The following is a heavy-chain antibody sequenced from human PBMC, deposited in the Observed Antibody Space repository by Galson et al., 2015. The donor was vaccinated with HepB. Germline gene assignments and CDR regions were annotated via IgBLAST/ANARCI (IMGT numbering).Heavy chain of an antibody. CDR1: GGSISSGDYY. V-gene: IGHV4-30-4*01. CDR2: IYHSGST. Sequence: TLSLTCTVSGGSISSGDYYWSWIRQPPGKGLEWIGEIYHSGSTNYNPSLKSRVTISVDKSKNQFSLKLSSVTAADTAVYYCAQLLTYYDFWSGYPGAYYYYMDVWGKGTTVTVSS. D-gene: IGHD3-3*01. CDR3: AQLLTYYDFWSGYPGAYYYYMDV. J-gene: IGHJ6*03.